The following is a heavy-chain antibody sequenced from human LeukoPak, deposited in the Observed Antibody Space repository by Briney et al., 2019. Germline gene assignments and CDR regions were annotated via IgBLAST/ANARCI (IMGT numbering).Heavy chain of an antibody. CDR1: GFTFSTYW. V-gene: IGHV3-7*01. D-gene: IGHD3-22*01. J-gene: IGHJ4*02. Sequence: GGSLRLSCAASGFTFSTYWMSWVRQAPGKGLEWVANIKQDGREKYYVDSVKGRFTISRDNAKNSLYLQMNSLRAEDTAIYYCARGVYYYDSTGYYYDFDYWGQGTLVTVSS. CDR2: IKQDGREK. CDR3: ARGVYYYDSTGYYYDFDY.